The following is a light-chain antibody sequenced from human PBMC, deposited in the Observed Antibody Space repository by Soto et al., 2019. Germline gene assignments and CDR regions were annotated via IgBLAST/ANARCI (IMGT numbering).Light chain of an antibody. CDR1: QSVSSTY. Sequence: EIVLTQSPDTLSLFPGERATLSCRASQSVSSTYLAWYQQKLGQAPRLLIFGASSRATGIPDRFSGSGSGTDFTLTISRLEPEDCAVYYCQQYGSSRWTFGQGNKVEIK. J-gene: IGKJ1*01. V-gene: IGKV3-20*01. CDR3: QQYGSSRWT. CDR2: GAS.